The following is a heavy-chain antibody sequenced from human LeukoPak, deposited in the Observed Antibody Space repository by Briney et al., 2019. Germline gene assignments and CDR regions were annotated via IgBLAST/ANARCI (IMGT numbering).Heavy chain of an antibody. CDR2: ISAYNGNT. V-gene: IGHV1-18*01. CDR1: GYTFTSYG. CDR3: ARDIAIAVAGDFDY. J-gene: IGHJ4*02. D-gene: IGHD6-19*01. Sequence: ASVKVSCKASGYTFTSYGISWVRQAPGQGLEWMGWISAYNGNTNYAQKFQGRVTMTTDTSTSTAYMELRSLRSDDTAVYYCARDIAIAVAGDFDYWGQGTLVTVSS.